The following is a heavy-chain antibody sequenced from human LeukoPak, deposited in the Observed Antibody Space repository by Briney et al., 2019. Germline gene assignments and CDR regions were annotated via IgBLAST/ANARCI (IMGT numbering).Heavy chain of an antibody. J-gene: IGHJ4*02. V-gene: IGHV3-7*01. CDR1: GSTFSNYW. Sequence: GGSLRLSCAASGSTFSNYWMNWFRQAPGKGLEWVANIKEDGSEKYYVDSVKGRFTISRDNAKNSLYLQMNSLRAEDAAVYYCVRDQAAYWGQGTLVTVSS. CDR3: VRDQAAY. CDR2: IKEDGSEK. D-gene: IGHD6-13*01.